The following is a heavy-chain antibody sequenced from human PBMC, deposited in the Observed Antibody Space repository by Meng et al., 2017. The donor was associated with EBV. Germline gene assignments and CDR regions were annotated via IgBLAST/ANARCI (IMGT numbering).Heavy chain of an antibody. V-gene: IGHV1-2*06. CDR1: GYTFTGYY. D-gene: IGHD6-19*01. Sequence: VQVGRSGAEVKRPGASVKFSCKASGYTFTGYYMHWVRQAPGQGLEWMGRSNPNSGGTNYAQKFQGRVTMTRDTSISAAYMELSRLRSDDTAVYYCARVGIAVAGTGDYWGQGTLVTVSS. CDR2: SNPNSGGT. CDR3: ARVGIAVAGTGDY. J-gene: IGHJ4*02.